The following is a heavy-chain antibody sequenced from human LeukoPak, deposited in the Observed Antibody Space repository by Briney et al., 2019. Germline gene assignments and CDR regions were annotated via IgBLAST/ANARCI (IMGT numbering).Heavy chain of an antibody. J-gene: IGHJ3*02. CDR1: GFTFSSYA. CDR2: ISGSGGST. V-gene: IGHV3-23*01. Sequence: PGGSLRLSCAASGFTFSSYAMSWVRQAPGKGLEWVSAISGSGGSTYYADSVKGRFTISRDNSKNTLYLQMNSLRAEDTAVYYCARLKRRFSWEYAFDIWGQGTMVTVSS. D-gene: IGHD1-26*01. CDR3: ARLKRRFSWEYAFDI.